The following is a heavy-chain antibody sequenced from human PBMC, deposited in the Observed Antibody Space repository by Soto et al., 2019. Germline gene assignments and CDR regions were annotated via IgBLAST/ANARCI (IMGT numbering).Heavy chain of an antibody. Sequence: DVQLVPSGAEVKKPGESLRISCKGSGYSFTSYWISWVRQMPGKGLEWMGRIDPSDSYTNYSPSFQGHVTISADKSISTAYLQWSSLKASDTAMYYCARQRVAPSSSYYYYGMDVWGQGTTVTVSS. CDR3: ARQRVAPSSSYYYYGMDV. J-gene: IGHJ6*02. CDR2: IDPSDSYT. V-gene: IGHV5-10-1*03. CDR1: GYSFTSYW. D-gene: IGHD5-12*01.